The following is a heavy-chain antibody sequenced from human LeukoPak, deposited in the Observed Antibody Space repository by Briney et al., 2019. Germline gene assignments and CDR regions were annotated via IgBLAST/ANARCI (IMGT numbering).Heavy chain of an antibody. CDR1: GFSLSTSGMR. V-gene: IGHV2-70*04. D-gene: IGHD5-24*01. Sequence: SGPALVKPTQTLTLTCTFSGFSLSTSGMRVSWIRQPPGKALEWLARIDWDDDKFYSTSLKTRLTISKDTSKNQVVLTMTNMDPVDTATYYCARTGRDGYTLDIRGQGTMVTVSS. J-gene: IGHJ3*02. CDR3: ARTGRDGYTLDI. CDR2: IDWDDDK.